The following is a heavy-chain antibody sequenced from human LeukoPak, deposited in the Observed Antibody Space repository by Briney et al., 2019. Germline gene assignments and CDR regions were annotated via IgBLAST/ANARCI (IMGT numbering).Heavy chain of an antibody. CDR2: INPSGGST. Sequence: ASVKVSCKASGYTFTSYYMHWVRQAPEQGLEWMGIINPSGGSTSYAQKFQGRVTMTRDTSTSTVYMELSSLRSEDTAVYYCARDKDYYDSSGLYYFDYWGQGTLVTVSS. CDR3: ARDKDYYDSSGLYYFDY. D-gene: IGHD3-22*01. V-gene: IGHV1-46*01. J-gene: IGHJ4*02. CDR1: GYTFTSYY.